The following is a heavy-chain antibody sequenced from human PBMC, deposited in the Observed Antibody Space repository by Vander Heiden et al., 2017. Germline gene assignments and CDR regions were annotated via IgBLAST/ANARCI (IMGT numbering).Heavy chain of an antibody. CDR1: GFTFSSYS. J-gene: IGHJ4*02. Sequence: EVQLVESGGGLVQPGGSLRLSCAASGFTFSSYSMNWVRQAPGKGLEWVSYISSSSSTIYYADSVKGRFTISRDNAKNSLYLQMNSLGDEDTAVYYCARDRYCSSTSCYAGFDYWGQGTLVTVSS. CDR2: ISSSSSTI. CDR3: ARDRYCSSTSCYAGFDY. D-gene: IGHD2-2*01. V-gene: IGHV3-48*02.